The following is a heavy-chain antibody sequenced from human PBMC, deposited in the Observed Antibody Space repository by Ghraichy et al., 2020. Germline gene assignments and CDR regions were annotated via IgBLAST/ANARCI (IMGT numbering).Heavy chain of an antibody. CDR2: IIPIFGTA. CDR1: GGTFSSYA. CDR3: ARDRVSDNEFDY. Sequence: SVKVSCKASGGTFSSYAISWVRQAPGQGLEWMGGIIPIFGTANYAQKFQGRVTITADESTSTAYMELSSLRSEDTAVYYCARDRVSDNEFDYWGQGTLVTVSS. V-gene: IGHV1-69*13. D-gene: IGHD1-1*01. J-gene: IGHJ4*02.